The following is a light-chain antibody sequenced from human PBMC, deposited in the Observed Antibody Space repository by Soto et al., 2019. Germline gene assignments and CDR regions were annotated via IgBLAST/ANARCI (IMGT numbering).Light chain of an antibody. CDR2: DAS. Sequence: DIQMTQSPSTLSGSVGDRVSITCRSSQTIISRLAWFQQKPGKAPNLLIYDASSLESGDPQRFSGSGSGTEFTLTISSLQTDDFSTYYCQQYHSYWTFGQGTKVDIK. J-gene: IGKJ1*01. CDR1: QTIISR. CDR3: QQYHSYWT. V-gene: IGKV1-5*01.